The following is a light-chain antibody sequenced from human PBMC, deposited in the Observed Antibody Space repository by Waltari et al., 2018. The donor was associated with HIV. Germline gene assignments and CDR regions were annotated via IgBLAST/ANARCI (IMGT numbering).Light chain of an antibody. CDR1: QSINNW. J-gene: IGKJ2*01. Sequence: DIQMTQSPSPLSASVGERVIITCRASQSINNWLAWYQQKPGETPNLLMQEASKLESGVPSRFIGTGSGTEFTLTINGLQPDDFATYYCQQYNRYPYTFGQGTKLEIK. CDR3: QQYNRYPYT. V-gene: IGKV1-5*01. CDR2: EAS.